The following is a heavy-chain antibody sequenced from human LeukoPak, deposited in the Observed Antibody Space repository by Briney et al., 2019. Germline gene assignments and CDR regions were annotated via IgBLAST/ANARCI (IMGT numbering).Heavy chain of an antibody. CDR2: IDLAGEYT. V-gene: IGHV3-74*01. Sequence: GGSQRLSCAASGFTFSDYWVHWVRHAPGKGLMWVSTIDLAGEYTTYADSVKGRFTISRDNAKDTLYLQMNSLRAEDTAVYYCASGNSHAFDIWGQGTMVTVSS. CDR1: GFTFSDYW. CDR3: ASGNSHAFDI. J-gene: IGHJ3*02.